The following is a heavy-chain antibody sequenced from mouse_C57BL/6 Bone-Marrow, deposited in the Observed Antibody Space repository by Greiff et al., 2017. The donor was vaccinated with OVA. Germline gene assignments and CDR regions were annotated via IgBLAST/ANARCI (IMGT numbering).Heavy chain of an antibody. CDR3: ARGDYGSSSYYAMDY. D-gene: IGHD1-1*01. CDR2: ISYDGSN. CDR1: GYSITSGYY. J-gene: IGHJ4*01. Sequence: DVKLVESGPGLVKPSQSLSLTCSVTGYSITSGYYWNWIRQFPGNKLEWMGYISYDGSNNYNPSLKNRISITRDTSKNQFFLKLNSVTTEDTATYYCARGDYGSSSYYAMDYWGQGTSVTVSS. V-gene: IGHV3-6*01.